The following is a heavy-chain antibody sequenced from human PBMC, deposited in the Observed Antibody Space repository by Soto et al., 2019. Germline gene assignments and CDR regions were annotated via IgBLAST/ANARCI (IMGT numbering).Heavy chain of an antibody. V-gene: IGHV3-30-3*01. Sequence: GGSLRLSCAASGFTFSRYAMSWVRQAPGKGLEWVAIMSYDGSNEYYVDSVKGRFTISRDNSNNTLYLQLNSLRAEDTAVYYCVRGYGEQWQLPYRWGQGTLVTVSS. CDR1: GFTFSRYA. CDR2: MSYDGSNE. D-gene: IGHD6-19*01. J-gene: IGHJ5*02. CDR3: VRGYGEQWQLPYR.